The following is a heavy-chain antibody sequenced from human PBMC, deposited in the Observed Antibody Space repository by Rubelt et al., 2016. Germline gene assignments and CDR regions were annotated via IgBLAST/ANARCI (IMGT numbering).Heavy chain of an antibody. J-gene: IGHJ6*02. CDR3: ARECDREAAQLYGMDV. CDR2: ISYDGSNE. V-gene: IGHV3-30*04. D-gene: IGHD6-6*01. CDR1: GFTFTNYA. Sequence: QVQLVESGGGVVQPGRSLRLSCAASGFTFTNYAMHCVRQAPGKGLAGVAVISYDGSNEYYADSVKGRLTMSRDNSKNTRDLEMNSLRAEETAVYYCARECDREAAQLYGMDVWGQGTTVTVSS.